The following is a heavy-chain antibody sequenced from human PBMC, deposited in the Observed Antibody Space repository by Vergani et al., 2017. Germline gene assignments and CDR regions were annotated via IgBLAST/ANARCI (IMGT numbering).Heavy chain of an antibody. Sequence: QVQLVQSGAEVKKPGSSVKVSCKASGGTFSSYAISWVRQAPGQGLEWMGGIIPIFGTANYAQKFQGRVTITADESTSTAYMELSSLRSEDTAVYYCTTEYGYCSGGSCYPFDYWGQGTLVTVSS. J-gene: IGHJ4*02. CDR1: GGTFSSYA. V-gene: IGHV1-69*01. CDR2: IIPIFGTA. CDR3: TTEYGYCSGGSCYPFDY. D-gene: IGHD2-15*01.